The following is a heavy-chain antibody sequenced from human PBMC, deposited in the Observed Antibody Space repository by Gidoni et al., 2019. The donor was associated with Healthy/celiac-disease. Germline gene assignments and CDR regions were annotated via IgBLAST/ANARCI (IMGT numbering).Heavy chain of an antibody. CDR1: GGSFSGYY. Sequence: QVQLQQWGAGLLKPSETLSLTCAVYGGSFSGYYWSWIRQPPGKGLEWIGEINHSGSTNYNPTLKSRVTISVDTSKNQFSLKLSSVTAADTAVYYCARSWGITIFGGPVGYWGQGTLVTVSS. J-gene: IGHJ4*02. D-gene: IGHD3-3*01. CDR3: ARSWGITIFGGPVGY. CDR2: INHSGST. V-gene: IGHV4-34*01.